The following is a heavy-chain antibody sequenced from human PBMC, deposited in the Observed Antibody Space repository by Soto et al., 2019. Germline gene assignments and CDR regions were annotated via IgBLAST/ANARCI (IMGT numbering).Heavy chain of an antibody. D-gene: IGHD6-13*01. CDR1: GGSFSNYF. CDR3: ASLPGIAAADTGWFDP. J-gene: IGHJ5*02. CDR2: INHSGSS. V-gene: IGHV4-34*01. Sequence: QVQLQQWGAGLLKPSETLSLTCAVYGGSFSNYFWSWIRQPPGKGLEWIGEINHSGSSNYNPSLKSRITISVDTSKSQFSLRLSSVTAADTAVYYCASLPGIAAADTGWFDPWGQGTLVTVSS.